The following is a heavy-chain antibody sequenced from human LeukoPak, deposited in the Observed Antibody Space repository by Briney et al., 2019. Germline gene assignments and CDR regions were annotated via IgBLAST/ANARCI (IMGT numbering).Heavy chain of an antibody. CDR1: GFPFSGYA. CDR3: AREGGPYRPLDY. Sequence: GSLRLSCAASGFPFSGYAMSRVRQPPGKGLEWIGEVNLQGSTNYNPSLMGRVAISVDTSENHISLQLTSVTAADTAVYYCAREGGPYRPLDYSGQGTLVTVSS. CDR2: VNLQGST. V-gene: IGHV4-34*01. J-gene: IGHJ4*02.